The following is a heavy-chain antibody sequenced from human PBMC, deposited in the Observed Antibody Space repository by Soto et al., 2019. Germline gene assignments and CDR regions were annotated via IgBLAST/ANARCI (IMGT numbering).Heavy chain of an antibody. D-gene: IGHD3-22*01. CDR1: GFTFSSYW. CDR2: IKSDGSGT. V-gene: IGHV3-74*01. J-gene: IGHJ4*02. CDR3: ARGDGHYYDGNGYLGRH. Sequence: EVQLVESGGGLVQPGGSLRLSCAASGFTFSSYWMHWVRQAPGKGLVWVSRIKSDGSGTSYADSVKGRLTISRDNAKNRPYRQMNSLRAEDTAVYYCARGDGHYYDGNGYLGRHWGQGTLVTVSP.